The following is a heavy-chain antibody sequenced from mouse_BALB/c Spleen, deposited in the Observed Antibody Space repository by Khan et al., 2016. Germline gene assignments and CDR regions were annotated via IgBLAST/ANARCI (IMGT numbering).Heavy chain of an antibody. CDR1: GFSLTSYG. D-gene: IGHD1-1*02. CDR2: IWAGGST. J-gene: IGHJ3*01. V-gene: IGHV2-9*02. Sequence: QVQLKESGPGLVAPSQSLSITCTVSGFSLTSYGVHWVSQPPGKGLEWLGVIWAGGSTNYNSALMSRLSISKDNSKSQVFLQMNSLQTDDTAMYYCARNYGPSAWFAYWGQGTLVTVSA. CDR3: ARNYGPSAWFAY.